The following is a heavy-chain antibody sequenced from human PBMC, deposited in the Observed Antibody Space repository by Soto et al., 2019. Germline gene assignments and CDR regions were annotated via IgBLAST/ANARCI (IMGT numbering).Heavy chain of an antibody. Sequence: GASGKVSFKASGFTFTSSAVEGVRQARGPRLEWIGWIVVGSGNTNYAQKFQERVTITRDMSTSTAYMELSSLRSEDTAVYYCAADRRSGSYHSYYFDYWGQGTLVTVSS. V-gene: IGHV1-58*01. J-gene: IGHJ4*02. CDR3: AADRRSGSYHSYYFDY. D-gene: IGHD1-26*01. CDR1: GFTFTSSA. CDR2: IVVGSGNT.